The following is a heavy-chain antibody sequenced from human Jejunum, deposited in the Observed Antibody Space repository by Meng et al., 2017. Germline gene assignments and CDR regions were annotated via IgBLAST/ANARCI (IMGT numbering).Heavy chain of an antibody. CDR2: ISGSGTYI. CDR3: ASRGDCSGGRCPFDY. Sequence: GGSLRLSCAASGFTFSSNCINWVRQAPGRGLEWVSSISGSGTYIYYADSVKGRFTISRDNAKNSLYLQMNSLRAEDTAVYYCASRGDCSGGRCPFDYWGQGTLVTGSS. J-gene: IGHJ4*02. D-gene: IGHD2-15*01. CDR1: GFTFSSNC. V-gene: IGHV3-21*01.